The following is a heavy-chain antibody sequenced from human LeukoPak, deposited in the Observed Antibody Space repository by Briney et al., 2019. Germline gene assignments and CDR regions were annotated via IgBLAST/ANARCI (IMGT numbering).Heavy chain of an antibody. CDR2: INPNSGGT. Sequence: GASVKVSCKASGYTFTGYFMHWVRQAPGQGLEWMGWINPNSGGTNFALKFQGRVTMARDTSISTAYMELSRLRSDDTAVYYCARGGSPIYYYYMDVWGKGTTVTISS. D-gene: IGHD2-2*01. CDR1: GYTFTGYF. V-gene: IGHV1-2*02. J-gene: IGHJ6*03. CDR3: ARGGSPIYYYYMDV.